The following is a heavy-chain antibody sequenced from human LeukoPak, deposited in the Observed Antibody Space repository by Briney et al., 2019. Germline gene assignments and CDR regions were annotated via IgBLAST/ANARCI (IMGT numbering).Heavy chain of an antibody. V-gene: IGHV3-15*01. J-gene: IGHJ5*02. CDR3: TTEKSLDWFDP. CDR2: IKSKTDGGTT. Sequence: GGSLRLSCAASGFIFSNYGMSWVRQAPGKGLEWVGRIKSKTDGGTTDYAAPVKGRFTISRDDSKNTLYLQMNSLKTGDTAVYYCTTEKSLDWFDPWGQGTLVTVSS. D-gene: IGHD5/OR15-5a*01. CDR1: GFIFSNYG.